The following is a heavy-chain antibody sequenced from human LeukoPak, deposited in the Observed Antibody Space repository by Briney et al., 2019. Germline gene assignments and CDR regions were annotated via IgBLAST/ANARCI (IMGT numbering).Heavy chain of an antibody. D-gene: IGHD1-1*01. CDR1: GGSITNYY. J-gene: IGHJ4*02. CDR3: ARHFLPQYNNDVWRKGPSYPRDLDS. CDR2: VYYNGNT. Sequence: PSETLSLTCTVSGGSITNYYWSWIRQPPGKGLEWIGYVYYNGNTNYNPSLKSRVTISVETSKNQFSLKLTSETAADTAVYYCARHFLPQYNNDVWRKGPSYPRDLDSWGQGTLVTVSS. V-gene: IGHV4-59*08.